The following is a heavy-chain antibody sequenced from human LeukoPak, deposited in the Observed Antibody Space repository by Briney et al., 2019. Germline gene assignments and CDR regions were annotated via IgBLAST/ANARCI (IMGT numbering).Heavy chain of an antibody. CDR3: ARIPSKISAFDI. Sequence: SGPALVKPTQTLTLTCTFSGFSLSTSGMRVSWIRQPPGKALEWLARIDWDDDKFYSTSLKTRLTISKDTSKNQVVLTMTNMDPVDTATCYCARIPSKISAFDIWGQGTMVTVSS. CDR2: IDWDDDK. CDR1: GFSLSTSGMR. V-gene: IGHV2-70*04. J-gene: IGHJ3*02. D-gene: IGHD4-11*01.